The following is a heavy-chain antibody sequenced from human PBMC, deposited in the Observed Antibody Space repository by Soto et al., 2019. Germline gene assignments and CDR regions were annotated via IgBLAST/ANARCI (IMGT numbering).Heavy chain of an antibody. J-gene: IGHJ3*02. CDR2: ISYDGSNK. CDR3: ARDYGGNSLGHAFDI. CDR1: GFTFSSYA. V-gene: IGHV3-30-3*01. Sequence: QVQLVESGGGVVQPGRSLRLSCAASGFTFSSYAMHWVRQAPGKGLEWVAVISYDGSNKYYADSVKGRFTISRDNSKNPLYLQMNSLRAEDTAVYYCARDYGGNSLGHAFDIWGQGTMVTVSS. D-gene: IGHD4-17*01.